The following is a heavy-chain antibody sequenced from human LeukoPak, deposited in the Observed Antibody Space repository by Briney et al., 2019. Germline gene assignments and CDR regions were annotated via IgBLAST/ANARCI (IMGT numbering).Heavy chain of an antibody. V-gene: IGHV3-30*03. J-gene: IGHJ4*02. D-gene: IGHD4-11*01. CDR2: ISYDGSNK. CDR3: ARGATVTYAPVDY. CDR1: GFTFSSYG. Sequence: GRSLRLSCAASGFTFSSYGMHWVRQAPGKGLEWVAVISYDGSNKYYADSVKGRFTISRDNSKNTLYLQMNSLRSDDTAVYYCARGATVTYAPVDYWGQGTLVAVSS.